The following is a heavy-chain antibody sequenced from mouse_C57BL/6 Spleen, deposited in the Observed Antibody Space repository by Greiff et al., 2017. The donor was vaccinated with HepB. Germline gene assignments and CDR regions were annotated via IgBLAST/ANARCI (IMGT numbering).Heavy chain of an antibody. V-gene: IGHV1-15*01. CDR2: IDPETGGT. D-gene: IGHD1-1*01. Sequence: QVHVKQSGAELVRPGASVTLSCKASGYTFTDYEMHWVKQTPVHGLEWIGAIDPETGGTAYNQKFKGKAILTADKSSSTAYMELRSLTSEDSAVYYGTREALYYYGGAMDYWGQGTSVTVSS. CDR3: TREALYYYGGAMDY. J-gene: IGHJ4*01. CDR1: GYTFTDYE.